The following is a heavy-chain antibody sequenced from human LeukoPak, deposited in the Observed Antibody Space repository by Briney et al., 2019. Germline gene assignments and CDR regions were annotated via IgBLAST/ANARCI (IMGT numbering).Heavy chain of an antibody. J-gene: IGHJ4*02. Sequence: SETLSLTCAVYGGSFSGYYWSWIRQPPGKGLEWIGEINHSGSTNYNPSLKSRVTISVDTSKNQFSLKLSSVTAADTAVYYCARGGLPYSSCWSHDFDYWGQGTLVTVSS. D-gene: IGHD6-19*01. V-gene: IGHV4-34*01. CDR2: INHSGST. CDR1: GGSFSGYY. CDR3: ARGGLPYSSCWSHDFDY.